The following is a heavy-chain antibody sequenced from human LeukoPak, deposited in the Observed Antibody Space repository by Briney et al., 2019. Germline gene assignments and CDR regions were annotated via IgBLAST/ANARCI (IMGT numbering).Heavy chain of an antibody. CDR3: ARGEDSGSYLIGYYFDY. CDR2: IIPIFGTA. V-gene: IGHV1-69*13. Sequence: AASVKVSCKASGGTFSSYAISWVRQAPGQGLEWMGGIIPIFGTANYAQKFQGRVTITADESTSTAYMELSSLRSEDTAVYYCARGEDSGSYLIGYYFDYWGQGTLVTVSS. CDR1: GGTFSSYA. J-gene: IGHJ4*02. D-gene: IGHD1-26*01.